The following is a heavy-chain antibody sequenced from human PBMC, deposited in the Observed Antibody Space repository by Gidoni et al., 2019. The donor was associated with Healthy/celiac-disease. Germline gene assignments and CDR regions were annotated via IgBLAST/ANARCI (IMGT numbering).Heavy chain of an antibody. D-gene: IGHD1-26*01. J-gene: IGHJ5*02. CDR1: GFTFSSSW. Sequence: EVQLVESGGGLVQPGGSLRLSCAASGFTFSSSWMHGVRQAPGKGLVWVSRIKSDGSSTSYADSVKGRFTISRDNAKNTLYLQMNSLRAEDTAVYYCARDRGRVGAIPKNWFDPWGQGTLVTVSS. V-gene: IGHV3-74*01. CDR3: ARDRGRVGAIPKNWFDP. CDR2: IKSDGSST.